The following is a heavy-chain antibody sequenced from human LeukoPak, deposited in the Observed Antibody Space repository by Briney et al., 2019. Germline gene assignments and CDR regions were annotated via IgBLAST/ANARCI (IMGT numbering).Heavy chain of an antibody. CDR1: GYTFTGYY. V-gene: IGHV1-2*02. D-gene: IGHD2-2*01. Sequence: ASVKVSCKASGYTFTGYYMHLVRQAPGQGLEWMGWSNPNSGGTNYAQKFQGRVTMTRDTSISTAYMELSRLRSDDTAVYYCARDRYEVPAATRGCWFDPWGQGTLVTVSS. CDR2: SNPNSGGT. J-gene: IGHJ5*02. CDR3: ARDRYEVPAATRGCWFDP.